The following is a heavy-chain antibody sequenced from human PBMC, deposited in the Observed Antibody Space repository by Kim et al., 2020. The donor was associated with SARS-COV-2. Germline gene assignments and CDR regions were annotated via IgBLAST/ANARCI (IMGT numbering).Heavy chain of an antibody. D-gene: IGHD1-26*01. CDR3: AKDLVYMGHSGSYLDY. V-gene: IGHV3-30*18. CDR2: ISYDGSNK. J-gene: IGHJ4*02. CDR1: GFTFSSYG. Sequence: GGSLRLSCAASGFTFSSYGMHWVRQAPGKGLEWVAVISYDGSNKYYADSVKGRFTISRDNSKNTLYLQMNSLRAEDTAVYYCAKDLVYMGHSGSYLDYWGQGTLVTVSS.